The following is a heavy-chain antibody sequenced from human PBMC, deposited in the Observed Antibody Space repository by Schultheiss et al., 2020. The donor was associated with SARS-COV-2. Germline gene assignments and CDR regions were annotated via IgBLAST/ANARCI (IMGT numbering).Heavy chain of an antibody. J-gene: IGHJ4*02. Sequence: SLKISCAASGFTFSSYEMNWVRQAPGKGLEWVSGISWNSGSIGYADSVKGRFTISRDNAKNSLYLQMNSLRAEDTALYYCAKDIVITMVRGVGGLDYWGQGTLVTVSS. V-gene: IGHV3-9*01. CDR2: ISWNSGSI. CDR1: GFTFSSYE. D-gene: IGHD3-10*01. CDR3: AKDIVITMVRGVGGLDY.